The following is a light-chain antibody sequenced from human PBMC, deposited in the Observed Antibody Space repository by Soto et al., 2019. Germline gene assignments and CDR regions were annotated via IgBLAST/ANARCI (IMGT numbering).Light chain of an antibody. CDR1: QSISSY. Sequence: DIQMTQSPSSLSASVGDRVTITCRASQSISSYLNWYQQKPGKAPKLLIYAASSLQSGVPSRFSGSGSGTDFTLTISSLQPEACANYYCQQSYSTLITFGQGTRLEIK. CDR3: QQSYSTLIT. CDR2: AAS. J-gene: IGKJ5*01. V-gene: IGKV1-39*01.